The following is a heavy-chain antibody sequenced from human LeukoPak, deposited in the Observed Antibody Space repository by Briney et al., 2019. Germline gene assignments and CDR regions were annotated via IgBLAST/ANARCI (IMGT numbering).Heavy chain of an antibody. V-gene: IGHV4-34*01. D-gene: IGHD2-15*01. Sequence: PSETLSLTCAVYGGSFSGYYWSWIRQPPGKGLEWIGEINHSGSTNYNPSLKSRVTISVDTSKNQFSLKLSSVTAADTAVYYCARGRRTTIVVVVAAIRYNWFDPWGQGTLVTVSS. J-gene: IGHJ5*02. CDR3: ARGRRTTIVVVVAAIRYNWFDP. CDR2: INHSGST. CDR1: GGSFSGYY.